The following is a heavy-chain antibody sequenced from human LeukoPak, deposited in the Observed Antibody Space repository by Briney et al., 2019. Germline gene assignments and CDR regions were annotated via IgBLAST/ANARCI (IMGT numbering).Heavy chain of an antibody. CDR2: ISSNGGST. V-gene: IGHV3-64D*09. J-gene: IGHJ3*02. CDR3: VKEYYYDSSGYASHAFDI. Sequence: GGSLRLSCSASGFTFSSYAMHWVRQAPGKGLEYVSAISSNGGSTYYADSVKGRFTICRDNSKNTLYLQMSSLRAEGTAVYYCVKEYYYDSSGYASHAFDIWGQGTMVTVSS. D-gene: IGHD3-22*01. CDR1: GFTFSSYA.